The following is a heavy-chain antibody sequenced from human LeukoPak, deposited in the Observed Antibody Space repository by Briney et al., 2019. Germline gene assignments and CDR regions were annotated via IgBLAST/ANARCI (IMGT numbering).Heavy chain of an antibody. Sequence: SETLSLTCTVSGGSISSSSYYWGWIRQPPGKGLEWIGSIYYSGSTYYNPSLKSRVTISVDTSKNQFSLKLSSVTAADTAVYYCAGDSYGHRTPFDYWGQGTLVTFSS. CDR2: IYYSGST. CDR1: GGSISSSSYY. J-gene: IGHJ4*02. D-gene: IGHD5-18*01. CDR3: AGDSYGHRTPFDY. V-gene: IGHV4-39*02.